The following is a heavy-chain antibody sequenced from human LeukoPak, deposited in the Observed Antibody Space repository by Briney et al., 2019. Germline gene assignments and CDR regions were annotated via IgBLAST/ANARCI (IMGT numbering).Heavy chain of an antibody. CDR1: GGAISSGSHY. V-gene: IGHV4-61*02. D-gene: IGHD6-19*01. Sequence: PSETLSLTCTVSGGAISSGSHYWSWIRQSAGKGLEWIGRIYTSGTTNYNPSLKSRVTISVDKSKNQFSLKLSSVTAADTAVYYCATGWHPSQWGQGTLVTVSS. J-gene: IGHJ4*02. CDR3: ATGWHPSQ. CDR2: IYTSGTT.